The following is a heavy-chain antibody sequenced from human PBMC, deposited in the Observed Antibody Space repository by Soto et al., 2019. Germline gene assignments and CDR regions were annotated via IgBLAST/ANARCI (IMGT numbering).Heavy chain of an antibody. D-gene: IGHD3-9*01. CDR1: GFTFSSYA. CDR2: ISGSGGST. J-gene: IGHJ6*03. V-gene: IGHV3-23*01. Sequence: GGSLRLSCAASGFTFSSYAMSWVRQAPGKGLECVSAISGSGGSTYYADSVKGRFTISRDNSKNTLYLQMNSLRAEDTAVYYCAKFLDILTGYYMDVWGKGTTVTVSS. CDR3: AKFLDILTGYYMDV.